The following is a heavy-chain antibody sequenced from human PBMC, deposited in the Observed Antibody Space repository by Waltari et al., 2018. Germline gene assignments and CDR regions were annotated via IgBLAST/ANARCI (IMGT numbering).Heavy chain of an antibody. V-gene: IGHV3-30*18. J-gene: IGHJ4*02. CDR2: ISYDGTNK. D-gene: IGHD5-12*01. CDR3: AKDMGIVATMVDS. Sequence: QVQLVESGGGVVQPGRSLRLSCAASGFTFSSYGMHWVRQAPGKGLEWVAVISYDGTNKYYADSVKGRFTISRDNSKNSLNLQMNSLRAEDTAFYYCAKDMGIVATMVDSWGQGTLVTVSS. CDR1: GFTFSSYG.